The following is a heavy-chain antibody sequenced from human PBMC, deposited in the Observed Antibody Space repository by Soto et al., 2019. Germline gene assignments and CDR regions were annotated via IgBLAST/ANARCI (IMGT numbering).Heavy chain of an antibody. Sequence: EVQLVESGGGLVQPGGSLKLSCAASGFTFSGSAMHWVRQASGKGLEWVGRIRSKANSYATAYAASVKGRFTISRDDSKNTASLQMNSLKTEDTAVYYCTRHEVGLQSRWFDPWGQGTLVTVSS. CDR2: IRSKANSYAT. D-gene: IGHD3-16*01. V-gene: IGHV3-73*02. CDR1: GFTFSGSA. CDR3: TRHEVGLQSRWFDP. J-gene: IGHJ5*02.